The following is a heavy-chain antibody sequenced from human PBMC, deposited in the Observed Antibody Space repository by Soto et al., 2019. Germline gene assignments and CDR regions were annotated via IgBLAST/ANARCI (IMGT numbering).Heavy chain of an antibody. V-gene: IGHV3-23*01. CDR3: AKDTVVVVAATLDAFDI. CDR1: GFTFSSYA. Sequence: GGSLRLSCAASGFTFSSYAMSWVRQAPGEGLEWVSAISGSGGSTYYADSVKGRFTISRDNSKNTLYLQMNSLRAEDTAVYYSAKDTVVVVAATLDAFDIWGQGTMVTVSS. CDR2: ISGSGGST. J-gene: IGHJ3*02. D-gene: IGHD2-15*01.